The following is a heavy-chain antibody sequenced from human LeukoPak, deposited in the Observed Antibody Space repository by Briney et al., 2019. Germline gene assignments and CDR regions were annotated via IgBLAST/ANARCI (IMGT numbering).Heavy chain of an antibody. D-gene: IGHD3-16*02. CDR3: ARVISLYYFDY. V-gene: IGHV3-74*01. J-gene: IGHJ4*02. Sequence: GGSLRLSCAASGFTFSSYWMHWVRHAPGKGLVWVSRINSDGSITSYADSVKGRFTISRDNAKNTLYLQMNSLRAEDTAVYYCARVISLYYFDYWGQGTLVTVSS. CDR2: INSDGSIT. CDR1: GFTFSSYW.